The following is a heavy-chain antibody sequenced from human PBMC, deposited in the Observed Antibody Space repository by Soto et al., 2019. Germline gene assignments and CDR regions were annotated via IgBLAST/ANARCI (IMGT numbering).Heavy chain of an antibody. CDR3: ASGTLSGYYFDY. CDR2: IYYSGST. V-gene: IGHV4-61*01. Sequence: PSETLSLTCTVSGGSVSSGSYYWSWIRQPPGKGLEWIGYIYYSGSTNYNPSLKSRVTISVDTSKNQFSLKLSSVTAADTAAYYCASGTLSGYYFDYWGQGTLVTVSS. D-gene: IGHD1-7*01. CDR1: GGSVSSGSYY. J-gene: IGHJ4*02.